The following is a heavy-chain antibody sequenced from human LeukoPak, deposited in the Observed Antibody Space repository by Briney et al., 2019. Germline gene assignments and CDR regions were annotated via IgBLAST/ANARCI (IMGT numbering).Heavy chain of an antibody. J-gene: IGHJ4*02. CDR2: ISGSGEAI. V-gene: IGHV3-48*01. Sequence: GGSLRLSCAASGFSFTTHNMNWVRQAPGKGLDWMSYISGSGEAIFYADSVQSRVTISKDNAKNSIYLQMNTLRAEDTAVYYCARTYGSGSLDYGGQGTLVTVS. CDR3: ARTYGSGSLDY. D-gene: IGHD2-15*01. CDR1: GFSFTTHN.